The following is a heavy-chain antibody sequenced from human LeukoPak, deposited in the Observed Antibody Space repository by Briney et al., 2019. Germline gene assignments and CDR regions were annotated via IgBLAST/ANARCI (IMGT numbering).Heavy chain of an antibody. CDR2: ISSSGSTI. CDR3: ARDTRKGTKTQDIVDDY. J-gene: IGHJ4*02. CDR1: GFTFSDYY. V-gene: IGHV3-11*01. Sequence: PGGSLRLSCAASGFTFSDYYMSWIRQAPGKGLEWVSYISSSGSTIYYADSVKGRFTISRDNAKNSLYLQMNSLRAEDTAVYYCARDTRKGTKTQDIVDDYRGQGTLSPSPQ. D-gene: IGHD2-15*01.